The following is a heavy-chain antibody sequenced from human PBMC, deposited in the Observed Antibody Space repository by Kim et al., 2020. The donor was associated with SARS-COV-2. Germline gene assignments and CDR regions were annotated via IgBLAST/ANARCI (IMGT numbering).Heavy chain of an antibody. CDR1: GGSISSGGYY. J-gene: IGHJ4*02. CDR3: ARDQGRPDHYYDSSGYYYAPLYFDY. D-gene: IGHD3-22*01. Sequence: SETLSLTCTVSGGSISSGGYYWSWIRQHPGKGLEWIGYIYYSGSTYYNPSLKSRVTISVDTSKNQFSLKLSSVTAADTAVYYCARDQGRPDHYYDSSGYYYAPLYFDYWGQGTLVTVSS. CDR2: IYYSGST. V-gene: IGHV4-31*03.